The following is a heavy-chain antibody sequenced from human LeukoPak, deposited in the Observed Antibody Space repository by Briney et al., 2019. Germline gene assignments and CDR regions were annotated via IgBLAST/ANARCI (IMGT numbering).Heavy chain of an antibody. CDR3: ARGKYYGDSDY. CDR2: IYYSGST. D-gene: IGHD3-3*01. Sequence: GSLRLSCAVSGLTFSSSWMDWVRQPPGKGLEWIGYIYYSGSTTYSPSLKSRVTISIDTSKNQFSLNLKSVTAADTAVYFCARGKYYGDSDYWGQGTLVTVSS. CDR1: GLTFSSSW. V-gene: IGHV4-59*01. J-gene: IGHJ4*02.